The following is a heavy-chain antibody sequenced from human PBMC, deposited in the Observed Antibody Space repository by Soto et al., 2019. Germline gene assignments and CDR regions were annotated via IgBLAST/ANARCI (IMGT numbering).Heavy chain of an antibody. D-gene: IGHD3-16*01. J-gene: IGHJ4*02. V-gene: IGHV3-53*01. CDR2: IYGNDIT. Sequence: GGSLRLSCAASGFVVTNKYMAWVRQAPGKGLEWVSVIYGNDITHYADSVKGRFIVSKDITENTMYLQMSSLRVEDTAVYYCARANNWVSAFDYWGPGTLVTVSS. CDR3: ARANNWVSAFDY. CDR1: GFVVTNKY.